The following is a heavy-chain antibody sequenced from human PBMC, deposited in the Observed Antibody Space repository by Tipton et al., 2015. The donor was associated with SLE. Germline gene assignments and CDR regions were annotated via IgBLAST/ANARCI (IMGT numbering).Heavy chain of an antibody. CDR2: IYSSGST. D-gene: IGHD3-3*01. V-gene: IGHV4-39*07. CDR1: GDSISSSGFY. CDR3: ARAPPGNFWSAYYSGSPFDY. Sequence: TLSLTCTVSGDSISSSGFYWAWIRQPPGKGLEWVGTIYSSGSTYYNPSLKSRVTVSVDRTKNQFSLIVSSVTAADTAVYYCARAPPGNFWSAYYSGSPFDYWGQGTLVTVSP. J-gene: IGHJ4*02.